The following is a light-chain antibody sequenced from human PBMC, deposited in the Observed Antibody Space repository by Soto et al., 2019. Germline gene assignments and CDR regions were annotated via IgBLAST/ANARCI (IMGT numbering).Light chain of an antibody. CDR1: QGISTTF. J-gene: IGKJ1*01. CDR3: QQYGSSPWT. Sequence: ETVMTQSPATLSVSPGGRATLSCRASQGISTTFAWYQQKPGQAPRLLIYAASSRATGIPDRFSGSGSGTDFTLTISRLESEDFAVYYCQQYGSSPWTFGQGTKVDIK. V-gene: IGKV3-20*01. CDR2: AAS.